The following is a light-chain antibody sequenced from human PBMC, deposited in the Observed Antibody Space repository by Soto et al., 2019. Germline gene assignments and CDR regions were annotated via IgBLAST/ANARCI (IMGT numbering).Light chain of an antibody. CDR3: AAWDDSLNGVV. CDR1: SSNIGSTT. J-gene: IGLJ2*01. Sequence: QSVLTQPPSASGTPGQRVTISCSGSSSNIGSTTVNWYQQLPGTAPKLLIYSNNQRPSGVPDRFSGSESGTSASLAISGLQSEDEADYYCAAWDDSLNGVVFGGGTKLTVL. CDR2: SNN. V-gene: IGLV1-44*01.